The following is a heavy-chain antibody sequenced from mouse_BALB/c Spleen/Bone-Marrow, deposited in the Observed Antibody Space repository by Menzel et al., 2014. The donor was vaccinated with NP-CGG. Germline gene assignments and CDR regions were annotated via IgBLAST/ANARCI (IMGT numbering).Heavy chain of an antibody. V-gene: IGHV2-6-7*01. CDR1: GFSLNGYG. J-gene: IGHJ4*01. Sequence: VMLVESGPGLAAPSQSLSITCTVSGFSLNGYGVNWVRQPPVKGLEWLGMIWGDGTTDYNSSLKSRLSISKANSKSQVFFKMNSLQTGHTARYYSARDRRCGNCDDAMDYWGQGTSVTVSS. CDR3: ARDRRCGNCDDAMDY. CDR2: IWGDGTT. D-gene: IGHD2-1*01.